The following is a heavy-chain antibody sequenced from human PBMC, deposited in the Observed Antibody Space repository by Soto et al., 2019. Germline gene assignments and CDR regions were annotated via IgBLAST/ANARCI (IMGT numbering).Heavy chain of an antibody. Sequence: GGSLRLSCAASGFTFSSYVIHWVRQAPGKGLEWVAVISYDGSNKYYADFVKGRFTISRDNSKNTLYLQMNSLRAEDTAVYYCARGIDVLVPAAIKSDFDYWGQGTLVTVSS. J-gene: IGHJ4*02. D-gene: IGHD2-2*01. CDR2: ISYDGSNK. CDR3: ARGIDVLVPAAIKSDFDY. V-gene: IGHV3-30-3*01. CDR1: GFTFSSYV.